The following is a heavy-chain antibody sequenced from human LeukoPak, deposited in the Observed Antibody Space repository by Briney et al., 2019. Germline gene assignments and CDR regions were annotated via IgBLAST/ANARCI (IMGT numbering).Heavy chain of an antibody. D-gene: IGHD6-19*01. CDR2: ISAGGGSAGSVPT. CDR3: AKDARRTSGWYFFDY. V-gene: IGHV3-23*01. CDR1: GFTFSSYT. J-gene: IGHJ4*02. Sequence: PGGSLRLSCAASGFTFSSYTMSWVRQAPGKGLEWVSAISAGGGSAGSVPTYYADSVKGRFTISRDNSKNTLFLQMNSLRAEDTAVYYCAKDARRTSGWYFFDYWGQGTLVTVSS.